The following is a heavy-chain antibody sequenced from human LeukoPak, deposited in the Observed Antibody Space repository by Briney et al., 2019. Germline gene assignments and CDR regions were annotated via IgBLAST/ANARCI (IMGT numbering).Heavy chain of an antibody. CDR1: GFTFSSYW. J-gene: IGHJ4*02. D-gene: IGHD6-13*01. CDR2: IKQDGSEK. V-gene: IGHV3-7*03. Sequence: QTGGSLRLSCAASGFTFSSYWMSWVRQAPGKGLEWVANIKQDGSEKYYADSVKGRFTISRDNAKNSLYLQMNSLRAEDTAVYYCAKGLRGSSWYLVRYWGQGTLVTVSS. CDR3: AKGLRGSSWYLVRY.